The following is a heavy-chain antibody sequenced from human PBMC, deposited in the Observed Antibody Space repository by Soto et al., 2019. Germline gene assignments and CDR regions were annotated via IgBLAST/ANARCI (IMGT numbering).Heavy chain of an antibody. J-gene: IGHJ6*02. CDR1: GGSISSGGYY. V-gene: IGHV4-31*03. CDR3: ARDLLERPLVSTSDPEGYYYYAMDV. CDR2: IYYSGST. Sequence: SETLSLTCTVSGGSISSGGYYWSWIRQHPGKGLEWIGYIYYSGSTYYNPSLKSRVTISVDTSKNQFSLKLSSVTAADTAVYYCARDLLERPLVSTSDPEGYYYYAMDVWGQGTTVTVSS. D-gene: IGHD2-2*01.